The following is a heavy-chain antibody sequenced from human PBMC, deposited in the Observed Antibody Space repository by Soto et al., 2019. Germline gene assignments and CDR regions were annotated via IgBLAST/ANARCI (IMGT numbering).Heavy chain of an antibody. CDR1: GYTFTSYA. J-gene: IGHJ6*01. V-gene: IGHV1-3*01. CDR3: AGDDSTRRYSGVCYFYHHGR. D-gene: IGHD2-2*01. Sequence: QVQLVQSGAEVKKPGASVKVSCKASGYTFTSYAMHWVRQAPGQRLEWMGWINAGNGNTKYSQKFQGRVTITRDTTGGKAQMGAGSLGSEGPAGEFCAGDDSTRRYSGVCYFYHHGRWGQGTTVTVSS. CDR2: INAGNGNT.